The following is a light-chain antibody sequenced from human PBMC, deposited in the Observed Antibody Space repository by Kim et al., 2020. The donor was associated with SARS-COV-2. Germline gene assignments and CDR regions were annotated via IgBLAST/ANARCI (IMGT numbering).Light chain of an antibody. V-gene: IGKV3-20*01. Sequence: LSPGERSAHSCSASQSVSNSFLAGYRQRPGQATSLRIYGASTRATGIPDRFSGSGSGTDFTLTINRLEPEDFAVYYCQQYGTTPYTFGLGTKLEI. CDR2: GAS. J-gene: IGKJ2*01. CDR1: QSVSNSF. CDR3: QQYGTTPYT.